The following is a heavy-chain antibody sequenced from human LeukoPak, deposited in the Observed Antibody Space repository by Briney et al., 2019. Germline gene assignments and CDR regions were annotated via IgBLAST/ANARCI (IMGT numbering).Heavy chain of an antibody. J-gene: IGHJ4*02. CDR2: INSDGSST. V-gene: IGHV3-74*01. CDR1: GFTFSSYW. Sequence: PGGSLRLSCAASGFTFSSYWMHWVRQAPGKGLVWVSRINSDGSSTSYADSVKGRFTISRDNAKNTLYLQMNSLRAEDTAVYYCARRCLPYYYDSSGYDYWGQGTLVTVSS. D-gene: IGHD3-22*01. CDR3: ARRCLPYYYDSSGYDY.